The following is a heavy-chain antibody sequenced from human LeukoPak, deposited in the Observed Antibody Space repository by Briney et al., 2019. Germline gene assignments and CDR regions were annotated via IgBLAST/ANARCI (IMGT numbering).Heavy chain of an antibody. J-gene: IGHJ2*01. V-gene: IGHV4-4*07. CDR1: GGSISSYY. CDR2: IYTSGST. CDR3: AVTGTTLWYFDL. D-gene: IGHD1-7*01. Sequence: SETLSLTCTVSGGSISSYYWSWIRQPAGKGLEWIGRIYTSGSTNYNPSLKSRVTMSVDTSKNQFSLKLNSVTAADTAVYYCAVTGTTLWYFDLWGRGTLVTVSS.